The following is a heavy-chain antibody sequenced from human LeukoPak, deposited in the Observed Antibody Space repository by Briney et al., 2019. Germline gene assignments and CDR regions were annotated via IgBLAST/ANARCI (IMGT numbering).Heavy chain of an antibody. CDR1: GFTFSSYN. CDR3: AMKAVPRPRLYDAFDF. CDR2: ISSSSIYI. D-gene: IGHD2-2*02. V-gene: IGHV3-21*04. J-gene: IGHJ3*01. Sequence: GGSLRLSCVASGFTFSSYNMNWVRQAPGKGLEWVSSISSSSIYIYYADSVKGRFTISRDNSKNTLYLQMNSLRADDTAVYYCAMKAVPRPRLYDAFDFWGQGTVVTVSS.